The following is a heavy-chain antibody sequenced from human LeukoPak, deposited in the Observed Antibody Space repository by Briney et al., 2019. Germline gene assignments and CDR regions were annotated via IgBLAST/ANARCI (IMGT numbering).Heavy chain of an antibody. CDR1: GGTFSSYA. Sequence: VASVKVSCKASGGTFSSYAISWVRQAPGQGLEWMGRIIPILGIANYAQKFQGRVTITADKFTSTAYMELSSLRSEDTAVYYCARANPLWEYYFDYWGQGTLVTVSS. CDR2: IIPILGIA. V-gene: IGHV1-69*04. CDR3: ARANPLWEYYFDY. J-gene: IGHJ4*02. D-gene: IGHD1-26*01.